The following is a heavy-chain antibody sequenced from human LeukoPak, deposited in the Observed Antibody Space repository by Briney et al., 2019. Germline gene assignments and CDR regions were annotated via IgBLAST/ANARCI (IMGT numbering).Heavy chain of an antibody. CDR1: GFTVSSNY. CDR2: IYSGGST. J-gene: IGHJ3*02. CDR3: ARILITFGGVIVLRAFDI. Sequence: GGSLRLSCAASGFTVSSNYMSWVRQAPGKGLEWVSVIYSGGSTYYADSVKGRFTSSRDNSKNTLYLQMNSLRAEDTAVYYCARILITFGGVIVLRAFDIWGHGTMVTVSS. V-gene: IGHV3-53*01. D-gene: IGHD3-16*02.